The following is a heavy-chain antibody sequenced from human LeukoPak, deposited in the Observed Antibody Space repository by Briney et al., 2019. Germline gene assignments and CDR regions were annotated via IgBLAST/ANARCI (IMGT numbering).Heavy chain of an antibody. CDR1: GFTFSSYA. D-gene: IGHD6-13*01. V-gene: IGHV3-30*03. CDR3: AGSPGQQLVWRFPIR. Sequence: PPGGSLRLSCAASGFTFSSYAMHWVRQASGKGLEWVAVISDDRSNKYYADSVKGRFTISRDNSKNTLYLQMNSLRAEDTAVYYCAGSPGQQLVWRFPIRWGQGTLVTVSS. J-gene: IGHJ1*01. CDR2: ISDDRSNK.